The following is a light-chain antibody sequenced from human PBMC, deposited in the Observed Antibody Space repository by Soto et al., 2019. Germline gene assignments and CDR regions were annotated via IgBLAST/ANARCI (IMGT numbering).Light chain of an antibody. CDR2: EVS. CDR3: NSYTSTSAWV. Sequence: QSALTQPASVSGSPGQSITISCTGTSGDIGGYNFVSWYQQHPGKAPKVIIYEVSNRPSGVSNRFSGSKSGNTAALTISGLEAEDEADYYCNSYTSTSAWVFGGGTKVTVL. CDR1: SGDIGGYNF. J-gene: IGLJ3*02. V-gene: IGLV2-14*01.